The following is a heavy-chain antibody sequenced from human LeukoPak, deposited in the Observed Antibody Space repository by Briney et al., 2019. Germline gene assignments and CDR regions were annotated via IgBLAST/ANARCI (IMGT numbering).Heavy chain of an antibody. V-gene: IGHV3-30*01. CDR3: AGDSSPFPLDSGGYPFDS. Sequence: QAGGSLRLSCAASGFSFRSYAMHWVRQAPGKGVEWVAVISYDGSDIYYADSVKGRFTISRDNSEDTYTLYLQLNSLRAEDTAVYFCAGDSSPFPLDSGGYPFDSWGQGTLVTVSS. CDR1: GFSFRSYA. J-gene: IGHJ5*01. CDR2: ISYDGSDI. D-gene: IGHD3-22*01.